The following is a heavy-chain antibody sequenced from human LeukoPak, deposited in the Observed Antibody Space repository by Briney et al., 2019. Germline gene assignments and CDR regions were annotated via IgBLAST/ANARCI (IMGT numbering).Heavy chain of an antibody. CDR3: ARTKGAHYGDYTFDY. V-gene: IGHV3-30*03. CDR2: ISYDGSNK. D-gene: IGHD4-17*01. J-gene: IGHJ4*02. CDR1: GFTFSSYG. Sequence: GGSLRLSCAASGFTFSSYGMHWVRQAPGKGLEWVAVISYDGSNKYYADSVKGRFTISRDNSKNTLYLQMNSLRAEDTAVYYCARTKGAHYGDYTFDYWGQGTLVTVSS.